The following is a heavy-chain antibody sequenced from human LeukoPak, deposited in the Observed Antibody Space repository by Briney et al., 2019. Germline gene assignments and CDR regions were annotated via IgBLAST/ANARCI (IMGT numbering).Heavy chain of an antibody. J-gene: IGHJ3*02. V-gene: IGHV3-23*01. CDR1: GFTFSSYA. D-gene: IGHD2-15*01. CDR2: ISGSGGST. CDR3: AKDKAYCSGGSCYNAFDI. Sequence: GGSLRLSCTASGFTFSSYATSWVRQAPGKGLEWVSGISGSGGSTYYADSVKGRFTISRDNSKNTLYLQMNSLRAEDTAVYYCAKDKAYCSGGSCYNAFDIWGQGTMVTVSS.